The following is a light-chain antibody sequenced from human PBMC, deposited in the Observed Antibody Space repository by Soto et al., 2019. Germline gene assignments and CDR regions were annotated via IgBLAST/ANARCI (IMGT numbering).Light chain of an antibody. J-gene: IGLJ2*01. CDR2: SAS. Sequence: QAVVTQPPSASGTPGQRVTISCSGSSSNIGSNYVYWYQQVPGTAPRLLMYSASQRPSGVPDRFSGSKSGTSASLAISGLRSEDEADYYCAAWDDTLNGLVFGGGTKLTVL. CDR1: SSNIGSNY. V-gene: IGLV1-47*01. CDR3: AAWDDTLNGLV.